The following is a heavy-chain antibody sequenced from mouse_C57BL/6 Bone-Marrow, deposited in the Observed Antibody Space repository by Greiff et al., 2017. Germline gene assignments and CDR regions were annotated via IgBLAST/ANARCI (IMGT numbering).Heavy chain of an antibody. CDR1: GFTFSSYG. V-gene: IGHV5-6*01. D-gene: IGHD1-1*01. J-gene: IGHJ2*01. CDR3: ARRGPNYYGSIYFDY. CDR2: ISSGGSYT. Sequence: EVQGVESGGDLVKPGGSLKLSCAASGFTFSSYGMSWVRQTPDKRLEWVATISSGGSYTYYPDSVKGRFTISRDNAKNTLYLQMSSLKSEDTAMYYWARRGPNYYGSIYFDYWGQGTTLTVSS.